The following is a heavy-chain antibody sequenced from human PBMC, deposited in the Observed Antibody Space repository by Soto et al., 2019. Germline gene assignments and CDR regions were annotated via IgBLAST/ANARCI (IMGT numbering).Heavy chain of an antibody. CDR1: GFTFSDYY. V-gene: IGHV3-11*01. Sequence: VGSLRLSCAASGFTFSDYYMSWIRQAPGKGLEWVSYISSSGSTIYYADSVKGRFTISRDNAKNSLYLQMNSLRAEDTAVYYCASQYSSSWYEAVDYFDYWGQGTLVTVSS. J-gene: IGHJ4*02. CDR2: ISSSGSTI. CDR3: ASQYSSSWYEAVDYFDY. D-gene: IGHD6-13*01.